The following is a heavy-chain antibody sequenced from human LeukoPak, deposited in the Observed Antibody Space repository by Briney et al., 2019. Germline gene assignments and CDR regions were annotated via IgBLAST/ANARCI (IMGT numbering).Heavy chain of an antibody. V-gene: IGHV3-30-3*01. D-gene: IGHD2-2*01. CDR1: GFTFSSYA. CDR3: AREFCSSTSCPTADNWFAP. Sequence: GGSLRLSCAASGFTFSSYAMHWVRQAPGKGLEWVAVISYDGSNKYYADSVKGRFTISRDNSKNTLYLQMNSLRAGDTAVYYCAREFCSSTSCPTADNWFAPWGQGTLVTVSS. CDR2: ISYDGSNK. J-gene: IGHJ5*02.